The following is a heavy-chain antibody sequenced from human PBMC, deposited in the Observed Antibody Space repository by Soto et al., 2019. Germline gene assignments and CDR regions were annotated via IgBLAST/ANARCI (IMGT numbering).Heavy chain of an antibody. D-gene: IGHD3-10*01. V-gene: IGHV1-18*01. Sequence: GXSGKVSFEASCYTFPSYGISWGRQAPVQGLEWMGWISAYNGNTNYAQKLQGRVTMTTDTSTSTAYMELRSLRSEDTAVYYCARDTSIRSGSYCRGVKYYGMDVWGQGTKVTVYS. CDR3: ARDTSIRSGSYCRGVKYYGMDV. J-gene: IGHJ6*02. CDR2: ISAYNGNT. CDR1: CYTFPSYG.